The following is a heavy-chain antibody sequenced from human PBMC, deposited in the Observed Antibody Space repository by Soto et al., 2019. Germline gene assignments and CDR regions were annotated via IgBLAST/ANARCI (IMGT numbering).Heavy chain of an antibody. V-gene: IGHV4-4*02. CDR3: ARGFSFSDNSDNDRIYFYYGLNV. CDR2: IYQSGIT. J-gene: IGHJ6*02. CDR1: GGSITTGHW. Sequence: SETVSLTXDVSGGSITTGHWWTWVRQSPGKGLEWIGEIYQSGITNYNPSLNSRLSISMDQSKNQFSLKLTSVTAADTALYFCARGFSFSDNSDNDRIYFYYGLNVWGQGTTVTVSS. D-gene: IGHD2-15*01.